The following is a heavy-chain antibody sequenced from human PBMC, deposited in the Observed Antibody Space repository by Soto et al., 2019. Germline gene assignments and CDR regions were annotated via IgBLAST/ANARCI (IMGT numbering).Heavy chain of an antibody. D-gene: IGHD6-13*01. V-gene: IGHV3-66*01. CDR3: ARASSWYVGYYFDY. CDR1: GFTVGSNY. J-gene: IGHJ4*02. CDR2: IYSGGST. Sequence: GGSLRLSCAASGFTVGSNYMSWVRQAPGKGLEWVSVIYSGGSTYYADSVKGRFTISRDNSKNTLYLQMNSLRAEDSSVYFCARASSWYVGYYFDYWGQGTLVTVSS.